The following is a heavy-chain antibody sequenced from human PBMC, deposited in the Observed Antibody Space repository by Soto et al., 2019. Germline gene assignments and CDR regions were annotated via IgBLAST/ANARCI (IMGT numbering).Heavy chain of an antibody. J-gene: IGHJ6*02. V-gene: IGHV3-30-3*01. Sequence: QVQLVESGGGVVQPGRSLRLSCAASGFTFSSYAMHWVRQAPGKGLEWVAVISYDGSNKYYADSVKGRFTISRDNSKNTLYLQMNSLRAEATAVYYCARDRLRYNWNDFPYYYYGMDVWGQGTTVTVPS. CDR1: GFTFSSYA. CDR3: ARDRLRYNWNDFPYYYYGMDV. CDR2: ISYDGSNK. D-gene: IGHD1-1*01.